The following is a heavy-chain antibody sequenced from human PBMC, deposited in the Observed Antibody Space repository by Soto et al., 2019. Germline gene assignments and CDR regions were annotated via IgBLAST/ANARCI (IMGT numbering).Heavy chain of an antibody. D-gene: IGHD3-22*01. Sequence: GESLKISCKGSGYSFTTYWIGWVRLIPGKGLEWMGIIYPGDSDTRYSPSFQGQDTISADKSISTASLQWSSLKASDTAMYYCARREYYEGAFDIWGQGTMVTVS. J-gene: IGHJ3*02. CDR3: ARREYYEGAFDI. CDR2: IYPGDSDT. V-gene: IGHV5-51*01. CDR1: GYSFTTYW.